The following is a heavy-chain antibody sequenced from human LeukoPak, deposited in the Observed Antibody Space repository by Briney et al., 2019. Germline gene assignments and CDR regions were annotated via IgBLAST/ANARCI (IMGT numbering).Heavy chain of an antibody. CDR3: ARDRGNDGDAFDI. J-gene: IGHJ3*02. CDR2: IYYSGTT. Sequence: PSETLSLTCNVSGGSISSSSYYWGWIRQPPGKGLELIGNIYYSGTTYYNPSLKSRVTISVDTSKNQFSLKLSSVTAADTAVYYCARDRGNDGDAFDIWGQGTMVTVSS. V-gene: IGHV4-39*07. D-gene: IGHD1-1*01. CDR1: GGSISSSSYY.